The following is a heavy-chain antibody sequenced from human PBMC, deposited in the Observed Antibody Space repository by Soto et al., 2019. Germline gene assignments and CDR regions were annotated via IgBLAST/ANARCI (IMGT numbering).Heavy chain of an antibody. J-gene: IGHJ6*03. V-gene: IGHV3-23*01. CDR1: GFTFSSYA. D-gene: IGHD3-3*01. CDR3: AKDAIFGVVIQYVDV. Sequence: LGGSLRLSCAASGFTFSSYAMSWVRQAPGKGLEWVSAISGSGGSTYYADSVKGRFTISRDNSKNTLYLQMNNLRAEDTAVYYCAKDAIFGVVIQYVDVWGKGTTVTVSS. CDR2: ISGSGGST.